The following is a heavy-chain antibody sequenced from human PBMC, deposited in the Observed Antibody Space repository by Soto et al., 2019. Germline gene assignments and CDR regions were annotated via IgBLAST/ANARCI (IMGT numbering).Heavy chain of an antibody. D-gene: IGHD2-8*01. Sequence: GGSLRLSCAVSGFTFSNYWMHWVRQAPGKGLEWVANIKVDGSDKYYADSVRGRFTISRDNAKNSLYLQMNSLRADDTAVYYCARSNGYLDYWGQGTLVTVSS. CDR1: GFTFSNYW. CDR2: IKVDGSDK. V-gene: IGHV3-7*01. J-gene: IGHJ4*02. CDR3: ARSNGYLDY.